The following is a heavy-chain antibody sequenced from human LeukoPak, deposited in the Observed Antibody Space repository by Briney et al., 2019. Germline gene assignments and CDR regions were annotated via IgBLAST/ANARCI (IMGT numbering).Heavy chain of an antibody. CDR1: GGAISPYY. D-gene: IGHD3-16*01. V-gene: IGHV4-59*08. CDR2: IHYSGTT. J-gene: IGHJ4*02. Sequence: SETLSLTCAVSGGAISPYYWSWIRQTPGEGLEWIAWIHYSGTTNYNPSLKSRVTISVDTSKNPLSLRRSSVSSAETAVYYCARPARLRQDGDFDYWGEGTLVTVSS. CDR3: ARPARLRQDGDFDY.